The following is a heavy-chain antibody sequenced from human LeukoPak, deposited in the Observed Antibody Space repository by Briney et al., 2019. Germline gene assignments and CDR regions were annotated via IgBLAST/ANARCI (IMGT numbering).Heavy chain of an antibody. J-gene: IGHJ4*02. Sequence: PSETLSLTCSVSGGSLSSYFWSWIRQPAGKGLEWLGRIYSSGSINNNPSLKSRVTMSVDTSKNQLFLNLSSVTAADTAVYYCARGTYSRDYWGQGTLVTVSS. CDR1: GGSLSSYF. CDR3: ARGTYSRDY. D-gene: IGHD2-21*01. V-gene: IGHV4-4*07. CDR2: IYSSGSI.